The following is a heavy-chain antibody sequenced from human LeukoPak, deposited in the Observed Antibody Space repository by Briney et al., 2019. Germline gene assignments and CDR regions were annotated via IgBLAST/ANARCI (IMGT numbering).Heavy chain of an antibody. Sequence: ASVKVSCKASGYTFTGYYMHWVRQAPGQGLEWMGWINPNSGGTNYAQKFQGRVTMTRDTSISTAYMELSSLRSEDTAVHYCARVVWNDGRYFDYWGQGTLVTVSS. J-gene: IGHJ4*02. CDR3: ARVVWNDGRYFDY. CDR1: GYTFTGYY. D-gene: IGHD1-1*01. V-gene: IGHV1-2*02. CDR2: INPNSGGT.